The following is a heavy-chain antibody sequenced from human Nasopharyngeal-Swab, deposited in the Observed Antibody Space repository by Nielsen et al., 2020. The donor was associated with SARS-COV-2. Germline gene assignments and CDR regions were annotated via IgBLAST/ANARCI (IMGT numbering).Heavy chain of an antibody. CDR3: ARVLRPGGEWELLGFDY. J-gene: IGHJ4*02. D-gene: IGHD1-26*01. Sequence: GESLKISCAASGFTFSSYAMHWVRQAPGKGLEWVAVISYDGSSKYYADSVKGQFTISRDNSKNTLYLQMNSLRAEDTAVYYCARVLRPGGEWELLGFDYWGQGTLVTVSS. CDR2: ISYDGSSK. V-gene: IGHV3-30-3*01. CDR1: GFTFSSYA.